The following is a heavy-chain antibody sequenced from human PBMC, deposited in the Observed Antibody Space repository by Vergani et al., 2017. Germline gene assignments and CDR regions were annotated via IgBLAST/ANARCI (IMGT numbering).Heavy chain of an antibody. V-gene: IGHV3-21*01. CDR1: GFTFSSYS. CDR2: ISSSSSYI. D-gene: IGHD1-26*01. J-gene: IGHJ4*02. CDR3: AKVSAVYSGSYYFDY. Sequence: EVQLVESGGGLVKPGGSLRLSCAASGFTFSSYSLNWVRQAPGKGLEWVSSISSSSSYIYYADSVKGRFTISRDNAKNSLYLQMNSLRAEDTAVYYCAKVSAVYSGSYYFDYWGQGTLVTVSS.